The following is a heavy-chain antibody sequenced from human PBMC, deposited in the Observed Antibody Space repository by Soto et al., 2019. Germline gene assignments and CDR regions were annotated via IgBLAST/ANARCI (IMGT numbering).Heavy chain of an antibody. D-gene: IGHD3-9*01. V-gene: IGHV1-3*01. CDR1: GYTFTSYA. J-gene: IGHJ4*02. CDR2: INAGNGNT. Sequence: QVQLVQSGAEVKKPGASVKVSCKASGYTFTSYAMHWVRQAPGQRLEWMGWINAGNGNTKYSQKFQGRVTITRDTSASTAYMELSSLRSEDTAVYYCARGWGGATGYYDYWGQGTLVTVSS. CDR3: ARGWGGATGYYDY.